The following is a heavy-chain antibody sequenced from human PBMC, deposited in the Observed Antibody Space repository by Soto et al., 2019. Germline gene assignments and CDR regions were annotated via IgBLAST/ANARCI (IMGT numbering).Heavy chain of an antibody. J-gene: IGHJ4*02. CDR3: ARDQGYYDILTGYSTRRGRYFDY. CDR2: IKQDGSEK. CDR1: GFTFSSYW. D-gene: IGHD3-9*01. V-gene: IGHV3-7*01. Sequence: PGGSLRLSCAASGFTFSSYWMSWVRQAPGKGLEWVANIKQDGSEKYYVDSVKGRLTISRDNAKNSLYLQMNSLRAEDTAVYYCARDQGYYDILTGYSTRRGRYFDYWGQGTLVTVSS.